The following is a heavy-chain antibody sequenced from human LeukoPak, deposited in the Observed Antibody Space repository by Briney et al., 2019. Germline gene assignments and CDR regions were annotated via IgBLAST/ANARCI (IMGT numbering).Heavy chain of an antibody. CDR1: GGSFSGYY. V-gene: IGHV4-34*01. Sequence: KPSETLSLTCAVYGGSFSGYYWSWIRQPPGKGLEWIGEINHSGSTNYNPSLKSRVTISVDTSKNQFSLKLSSVTGADTAVYYCAKTRSYYYYYMDVWGKGTKVTVSS. CDR3: AKTRSYYYYYMDV. J-gene: IGHJ6*03. CDR2: INHSGST.